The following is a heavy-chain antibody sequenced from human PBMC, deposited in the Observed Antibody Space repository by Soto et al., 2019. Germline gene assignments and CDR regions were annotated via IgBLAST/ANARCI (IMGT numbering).Heavy chain of an antibody. Sequence: SETLSLTCTVSGGSISSYYWSWIRRPPGKGLEWIGYIYYSGSTNYNPSHKSRVTISVDTSKNQFSLKLSSVTAADTAVYYCARVPYYDFWSGEYYGMDVWGQGTTVTVSS. D-gene: IGHD3-3*01. J-gene: IGHJ6*02. CDR2: IYYSGST. CDR1: GGSISSYY. CDR3: ARVPYYDFWSGEYYGMDV. V-gene: IGHV4-59*01.